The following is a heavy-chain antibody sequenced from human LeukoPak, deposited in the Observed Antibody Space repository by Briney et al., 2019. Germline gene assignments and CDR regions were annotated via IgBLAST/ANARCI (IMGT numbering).Heavy chain of an antibody. V-gene: IGHV1-2*02. Sequence: ASVKVSCKASGYTFTGYYMHWGRQAPGQGLEWMGWINPNSGGTNYAQKFQGRVTMTRDTSISTAYMELSRLRSDDTAVYYCARMPPNDFWPKTYYFDYWGQGTPVTVSS. D-gene: IGHD3-3*01. CDR1: GYTFTGYY. CDR3: ARMPPNDFWPKTYYFDY. CDR2: INPNSGGT. J-gene: IGHJ4*02.